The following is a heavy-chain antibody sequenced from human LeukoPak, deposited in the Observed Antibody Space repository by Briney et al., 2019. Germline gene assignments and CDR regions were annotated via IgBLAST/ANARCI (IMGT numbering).Heavy chain of an antibody. CDR1: GFTFSSYS. D-gene: IGHD1-20*01. CDR2: ISSSSSTI. CDR3: ARDRRYSWNDRDAFDI. Sequence: GGSLRLSCAASGFTFSSYSMNWVRQAPGKGLEWVSYISSSSSTIYYADSVKGRFTISRDNAKNSLYLQMNSLRAEDTAVYYCARDRRYSWNDRDAFDIWGQGTMVTVSS. J-gene: IGHJ3*02. V-gene: IGHV3-48*04.